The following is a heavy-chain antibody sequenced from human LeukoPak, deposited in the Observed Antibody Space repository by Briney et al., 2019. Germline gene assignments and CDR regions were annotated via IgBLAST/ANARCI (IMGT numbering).Heavy chain of an antibody. D-gene: IGHD4-17*01. Sequence: GGSLRLSCSASGFTFDDYGMSWVRQAPGKGLEWVSGISWNGGSTRYADSVKGRFTISIDNAKHSLYLQMNSLRAEDTALYYCARKHGDGDYYYYYMDVWGKGTTVTVSS. CDR1: GFTFDDYG. J-gene: IGHJ6*03. V-gene: IGHV3-20*04. CDR2: ISWNGGST. CDR3: ARKHGDGDYYYYYMDV.